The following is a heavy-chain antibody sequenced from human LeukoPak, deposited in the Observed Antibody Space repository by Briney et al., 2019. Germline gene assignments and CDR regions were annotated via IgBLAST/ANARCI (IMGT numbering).Heavy chain of an antibody. Sequence: ASVKVSCKASGGTFSSYAISWVRHAPGQGLEWMGRIIPILGIINYAQKFQGRVTITADKSTSTAYMELSSLRSEDTAVYYCAGPLKSIAARYFDLWGRGTLVTVSS. J-gene: IGHJ2*01. CDR2: IIPILGII. CDR1: GGTFSSYA. CDR3: AGPLKSIAARYFDL. V-gene: IGHV1-69*04. D-gene: IGHD6-6*01.